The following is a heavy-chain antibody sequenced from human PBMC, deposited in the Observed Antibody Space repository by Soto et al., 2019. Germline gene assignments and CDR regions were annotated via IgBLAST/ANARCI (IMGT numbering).Heavy chain of an antibody. D-gene: IGHD5-18*01. J-gene: IGHJ4*02. CDR2: IYYSGTT. Sequence: SETLSLTCTVSGGSISSGDYYWSWIRQPPGKGLEWIGYIYYSGTTYYNPSLKSRVTISVDTSKNQFSLKLSAVTAADTAVYYCARVRAYSYGYEEYWGQGTLVTVS. V-gene: IGHV4-30-4*01. CDR1: GGSISSGDYY. CDR3: ARVRAYSYGYEEY.